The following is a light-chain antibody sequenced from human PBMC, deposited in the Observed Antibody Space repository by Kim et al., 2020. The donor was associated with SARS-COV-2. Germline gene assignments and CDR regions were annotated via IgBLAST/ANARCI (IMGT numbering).Light chain of an antibody. J-gene: IGLJ3*02. CDR1: KLGDKY. Sequence: SVSPGQTASITCSGDKLGDKYACWYQQKPGQSPVLVIYQDSKRPSGIPERFSGSNSGNTATLTISGTQAMGEADYYCQAWDGSTLVFGGGTQLTVL. CDR2: QDS. CDR3: QAWDGSTLV. V-gene: IGLV3-1*01.